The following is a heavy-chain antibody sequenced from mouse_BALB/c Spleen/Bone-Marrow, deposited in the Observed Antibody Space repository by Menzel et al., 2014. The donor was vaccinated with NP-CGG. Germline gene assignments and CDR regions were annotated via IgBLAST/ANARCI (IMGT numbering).Heavy chain of an antibody. CDR1: GFTFSSYG. V-gene: IGHV5-6-3*01. J-gene: IGHJ4*01. D-gene: IGHD1-1*01. CDR2: INSNGGST. CDR3: ARDYYGSSYAMDY. Sequence: EVHLVESGGGLVQPGGSLKLSCAASGFTFSSYGMSWVRQTPDKRLELVATINSNGGSTYYPDSVKGRFTISRGNAKNTLYLQMSSLKSEDTAMYYCARDYYGSSYAMDYWGQGTSVTVSS.